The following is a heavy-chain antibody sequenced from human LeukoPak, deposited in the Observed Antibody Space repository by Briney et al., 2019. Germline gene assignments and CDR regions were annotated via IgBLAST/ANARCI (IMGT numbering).Heavy chain of an antibody. Sequence: SETLSLTCIVSGCSVTSGDYDWSWIRQPPAQGLEWIGYIHYSGSRNFNPSLKSRVTTSLETSKNQFSLKLSSVTAADTAVYFCARKIHRAFGIAAAGVFDYWGQGILVTVSA. CDR1: GCSVTSGDYD. CDR3: ARKIHRAFGIAAAGVFDY. V-gene: IGHV4-61*08. D-gene: IGHD6-13*01. CDR2: IHYSGSR. J-gene: IGHJ4*02.